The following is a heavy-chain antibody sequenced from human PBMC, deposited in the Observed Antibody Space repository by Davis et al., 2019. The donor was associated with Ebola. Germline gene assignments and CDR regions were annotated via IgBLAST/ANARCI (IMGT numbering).Heavy chain of an antibody. D-gene: IGHD6-13*01. V-gene: IGHV4-34*01. CDR1: GGSFSGYY. J-gene: IGHJ4*02. Sequence: PSETLSLTCAVYGGSFSGYYWSWIRQPPGKGLEWIGEINHSGSTNYNPSLKSRVTISVDTSKNQFSLKLSSVTAADTAVYYCARGRGSSSWYEVTHRRCVFDYWGQGTLVTVSS. CDR3: ARGRGSSSWYEVTHRRCVFDY. CDR2: INHSGST.